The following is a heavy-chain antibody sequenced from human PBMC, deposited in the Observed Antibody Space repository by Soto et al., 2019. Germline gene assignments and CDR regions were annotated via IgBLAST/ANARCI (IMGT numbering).Heavy chain of an antibody. D-gene: IGHD3-10*01. CDR2: IYHSDT. V-gene: IGHV4-38-2*01. CDR1: GYSINNGYY. Sequence: PSETLSLTCAVSGYSINNGYYWGWIRQPPGKGLEWIGSIYHSDTYYNPSLKSRVTISVDTSKNQFSLRLTTVTAADTAVYYCARGGDTMVRGVIIFFYYGLDVCCKAPTGTGS. CDR3: ARGGDTMVRGVIIFFYYGLDV. J-gene: IGHJ6*04.